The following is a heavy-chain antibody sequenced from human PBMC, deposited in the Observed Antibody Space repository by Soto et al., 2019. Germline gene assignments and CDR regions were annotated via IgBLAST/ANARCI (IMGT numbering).Heavy chain of an antibody. CDR1: GFTFSSYA. D-gene: IGHD3-3*01. J-gene: IGHJ4*02. CDR3: ARAYDFWSGIDY. Sequence: ESGGGVVQPGRSLRLSCAASGFTFSSYAMHWVRQAPGKGLDWVAVIWNDGGNKYYADSVQGRFTISRDNSKNTLYLQMNSLRAEDMALYYCARAYDFWSGIDYWGQGILVNVSS. V-gene: IGHV3-33*01. CDR2: IWNDGGNK.